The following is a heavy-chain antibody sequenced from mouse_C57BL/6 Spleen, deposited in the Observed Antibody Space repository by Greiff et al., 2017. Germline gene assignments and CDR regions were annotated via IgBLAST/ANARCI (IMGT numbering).Heavy chain of an antibody. CDR3: ARRGDGNPGFAY. V-gene: IGHV1-63*01. D-gene: IGHD2-1*01. CDR2: IYSGGGYT. CDR1: GYTFTNYW. J-gene: IGHJ3*01. Sequence: VQLQQSGAELVRPGTSVKMSCKASGYTFTNYWIGWAKQRPGHGLEWIGDIYSGGGYTNYNEKLKGKATLTADKSSSTAYMQFSSRTSEDSAIYYCARRGDGNPGFAYWGQGTLVTVSA.